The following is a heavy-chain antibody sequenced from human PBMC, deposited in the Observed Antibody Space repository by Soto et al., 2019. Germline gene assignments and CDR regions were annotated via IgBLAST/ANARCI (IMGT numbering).Heavy chain of an antibody. V-gene: IGHV1-8*02. CDR2: MNPNSGNT. Sequence: QLVQSGPEVKKPGTSVKVSCKASGFTFTSSAVQWVRQARGQRLEWIGWMNPNSGNTGYAQKFQGRVTMTRNTSISTAYMELSSLRSEDTAVYYCARGREWLRTFDYWGQGTLVTVSS. D-gene: IGHD5-12*01. CDR1: GFTFTSSA. CDR3: ARGREWLRTFDY. J-gene: IGHJ4*02.